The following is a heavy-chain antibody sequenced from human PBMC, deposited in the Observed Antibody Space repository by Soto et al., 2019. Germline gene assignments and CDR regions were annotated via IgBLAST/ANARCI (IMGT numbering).Heavy chain of an antibody. CDR2: ISYDGSNK. CDR1: GFTFSSYA. J-gene: IGHJ4*02. D-gene: IGHD4-17*01. V-gene: IGHV3-30-3*01. CDR3: ATGTVTTKY. Sequence: GGSLRLSCAASGFTFSSYAMHWVRQAPGKGLEWVAVISYDGSNKYYADSVKGRFTISRDNSKNTLYLQMNSLRAEDTAVYYCATGTVTTKYWGQGTLVTVS.